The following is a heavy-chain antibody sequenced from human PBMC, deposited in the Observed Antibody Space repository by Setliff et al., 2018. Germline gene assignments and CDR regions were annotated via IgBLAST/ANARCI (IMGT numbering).Heavy chain of an antibody. J-gene: IGHJ4*02. Sequence: PGGSLRLSCGASGFTYNNCWVSWVRQAPGKGLEWLASINPDGSEKYYVDSVKGRFTISRDNSKGTLYLQMNSLRAEDAAVYYCAKAASPLFGILGVEYYFDTWGQGNLVTVSS. CDR3: AKAASPLFGILGVEYYFDT. V-gene: IGHV3-7*03. CDR2: INPDGSEK. CDR1: GFTYNNCW. D-gene: IGHD3-3*01.